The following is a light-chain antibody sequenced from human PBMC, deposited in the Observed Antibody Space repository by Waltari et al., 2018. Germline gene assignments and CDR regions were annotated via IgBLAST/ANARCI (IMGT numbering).Light chain of an antibody. J-gene: IGLJ2*01. CDR2: EGS. CDR1: SSDVGSYTL. CDR3: CSYASGDTIL. Sequence: QSALTQPASVSGSPGQSITISCTGTSSDVGSYTLVSWFQHHPGKDPQLMIYEGSKRPSGVSIRFSGSKSGNTASLTISGLQAEDEADYYCCSYASGDTILFGGGTKLTVL. V-gene: IGLV2-23*01.